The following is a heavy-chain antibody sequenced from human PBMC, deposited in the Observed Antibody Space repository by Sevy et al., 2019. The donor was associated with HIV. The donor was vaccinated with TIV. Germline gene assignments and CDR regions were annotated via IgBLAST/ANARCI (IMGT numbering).Heavy chain of an antibody. V-gene: IGHV3-23*01. D-gene: IGHD3-10*01. CDR3: AKDLTMVRGIIRSSLDY. CDR1: GFSFSSFG. CDR2: ISGSGTRT. J-gene: IGHJ4*02. Sequence: GGSLRPSCAASGFSFSSFGMNWVRQAPGKGLEWISSISGSGTRTAYADAVMGRFTISRDNSKNSLYLQMNSLRAEDTAVYYCAKDLTMVRGIIRSSLDYWGQGTLVTVSS.